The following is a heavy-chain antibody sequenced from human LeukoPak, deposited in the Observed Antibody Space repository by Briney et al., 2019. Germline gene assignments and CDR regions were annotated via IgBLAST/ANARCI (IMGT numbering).Heavy chain of an antibody. CDR1: GGFFSGYY. V-gene: IGHV4-34*01. D-gene: IGHD5-12*01. J-gene: IGHJ5*02. CDR3: ARQIRWLRYWFDP. CDR2: INHSGST. Sequence: SETLSLTCAVYGGFFSGYYWSWIRQPPGKGLDGIGEINHSGSTNYNQSLKSRVTISVDTSKNQCSLKLSSVTAADTAVYYCARQIRWLRYWFDPWGQGTLVTVSA.